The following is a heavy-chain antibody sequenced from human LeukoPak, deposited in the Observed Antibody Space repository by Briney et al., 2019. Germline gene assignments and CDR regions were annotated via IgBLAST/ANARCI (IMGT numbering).Heavy chain of an antibody. J-gene: IGHJ4*02. CDR2: IYHSGST. CDR1: GYSISSGYY. CDR3: ARDDRYITKNYFDY. Sequence: PSETLSLTCTVSGYSISSGYYWGWIRQPPGKGLEWIGSIYHSGSTYYNPSLKSRVTISVDTSKNQFSLKLSSVTAADTAVYYCARDDRYITKNYFDYWGQGTLVTVSS. V-gene: IGHV4-38-2*02. D-gene: IGHD5-24*01.